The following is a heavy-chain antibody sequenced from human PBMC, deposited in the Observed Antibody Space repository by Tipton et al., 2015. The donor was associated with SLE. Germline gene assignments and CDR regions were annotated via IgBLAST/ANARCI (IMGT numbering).Heavy chain of an antibody. D-gene: IGHD3-22*01. CDR3: ARDTPHYYDSSGYHGY. CDR2: ISSSGSTI. J-gene: IGHJ4*02. CDR1: GFTFSDYY. V-gene: IGHV3-11*04. Sequence: SLRLSCAASGFTFSDYYMSWIRQAPGKGLEWVSYISSSGSTIYYADSVKGRFTISRDNAKNSLYLQMNSLRAEDTAVYYCARDTPHYYDSSGYHGYWGQGTLVTVSS.